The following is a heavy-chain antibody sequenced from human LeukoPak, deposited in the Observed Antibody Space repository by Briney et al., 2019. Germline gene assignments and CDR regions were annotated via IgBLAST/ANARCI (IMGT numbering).Heavy chain of an antibody. D-gene: IGHD4-17*01. CDR1: GFTFSSYS. CDR3: ARGSGYGDFDY. CDR2: ISSSRSYT. Sequence: GGSLRLSCAASGFTFSSYSMNWVRQAPGKGLEWVSFISSSRSYTYYADSVKGRFTISRENAKNSLYLQMNSLRAGDTAVYYCARGSGYGDFDYWGQGTLVTVSS. V-gene: IGHV3-21*01. J-gene: IGHJ4*02.